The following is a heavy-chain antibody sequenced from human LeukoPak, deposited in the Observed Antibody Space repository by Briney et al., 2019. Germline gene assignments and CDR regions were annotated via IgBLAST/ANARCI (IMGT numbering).Heavy chain of an antibody. J-gene: IGHJ4*02. CDR3: ARHANYDFWSGYDY. CDR2: ISGSGGST. D-gene: IGHD3-3*01. Sequence: PGGSLRLSCAASGFTFSSYAMSWVRQAPGKGLEWVSAISGSGGSTYYADSVKGRFTISRDNSKNTLYLQMNSLRAEDTAVYYCARHANYDFWSGYDYWGQGTLVTVSS. V-gene: IGHV3-23*01. CDR1: GFTFSSYA.